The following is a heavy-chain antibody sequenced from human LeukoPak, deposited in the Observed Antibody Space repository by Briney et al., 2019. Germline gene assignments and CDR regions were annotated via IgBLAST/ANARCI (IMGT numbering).Heavy chain of an antibody. CDR2: ISSRSSTI. Sequence: GGSLRLSCAASGFTFSTYSMNWIRQAPGKGLEWVSYISSRSSTIYYADSVKGRFTISRDNAKNSLYLQMNSLRDEDTAVYYCARAYRGDSSGYCDYWGQGTLVTVSS. CDR1: GFTFSTYS. V-gene: IGHV3-48*02. J-gene: IGHJ4*02. D-gene: IGHD3-22*01. CDR3: ARAYRGDSSGYCDY.